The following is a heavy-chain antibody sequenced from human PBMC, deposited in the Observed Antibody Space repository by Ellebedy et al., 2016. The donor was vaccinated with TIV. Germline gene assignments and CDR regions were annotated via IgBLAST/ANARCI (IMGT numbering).Heavy chain of an antibody. CDR3: ARHKYSSGWYVDY. CDR1: GYTFTYYW. CDR2: IYPGDSDT. Sequence: KVSXXASGYTFTYYWIAWVRQMPGKGLEWMGIIYPGDSDTRYSPSFQGQVTISADKSINTAYLQWSSLRASDTAMYYCARHKYSSGWYVDYWGQGTLVTVSS. D-gene: IGHD6-19*01. V-gene: IGHV5-51*01. J-gene: IGHJ4*02.